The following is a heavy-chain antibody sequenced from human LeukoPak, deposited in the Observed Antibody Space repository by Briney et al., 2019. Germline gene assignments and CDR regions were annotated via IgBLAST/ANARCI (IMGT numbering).Heavy chain of an antibody. CDR2: IYDSGST. V-gene: IGHV4-59*01. Sequence: PSETLSLTRTVSGGSISSYYWSGMRQPPGRGLAWMGYIYDSGSTNYTPYIKSRVTISVDTTKNQFSLKLSSVTAADTAVYSCARADGVPAATPFDYWGQGTLVTVSS. CDR3: ARADGVPAATPFDY. D-gene: IGHD2-2*01. CDR1: GGSISSYY. J-gene: IGHJ4*02.